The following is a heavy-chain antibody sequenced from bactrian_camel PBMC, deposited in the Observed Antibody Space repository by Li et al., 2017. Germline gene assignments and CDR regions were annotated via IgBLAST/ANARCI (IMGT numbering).Heavy chain of an antibody. Sequence: HVQLVESGGGSVQAGGSLRLSCSLSEYDVTISCMGWFRQRPGKEREGVASTYLNGGRTYYADSVKGRFTISEDTASDTVFLQMNNLEPEDTAMYYCSADAGRSVAAWCVLQGARGFGYWGQGTQVTVS. D-gene: IGHD7*01. CDR2: TYLNGGRT. V-gene: IGHV3S53*01. J-gene: IGHJ6*01. CDR1: EYDVTISC. CDR3: SADAGRSVAAWCVLQGARGFGY.